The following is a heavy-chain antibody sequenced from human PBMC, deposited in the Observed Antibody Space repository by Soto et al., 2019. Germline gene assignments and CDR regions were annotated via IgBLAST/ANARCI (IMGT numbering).Heavy chain of an antibody. V-gene: IGHV1-3*01. D-gene: IGHD1-7*01. CDR3: ARSQELRVYDYYYGMDV. CDR2: INAGNGNT. J-gene: IGHJ6*02. CDR1: GYTFTSYA. Sequence: ASVKVSCKASGYTFTSYAMHWVRQAPGQRLEWMGWINAGNGNTKYSQKFQGRVTITRDTSASTAYMELSSLRSEDTAVYYCARSQELRVYDYYYGMDVWGQGTTVTVSS.